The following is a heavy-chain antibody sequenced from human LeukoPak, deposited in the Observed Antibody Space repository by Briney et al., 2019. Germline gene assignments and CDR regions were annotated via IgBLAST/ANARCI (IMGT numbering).Heavy chain of an antibody. CDR3: ARDEHSGSPPFAPLLQH. J-gene: IGHJ1*01. D-gene: IGHD1-26*01. V-gene: IGHV3-33*01. Sequence: PGGSLRLSCAASGFTFSSYGMHWGRQAPGKGLEWVAAIWYDGSNKYYADSVKGRFTISRDNSKNTLYLQMQSLRVEDTAVYYCARDEHSGSPPFAPLLQHWGPGTLVTVSS. CDR1: GFTFSSYG. CDR2: IWYDGSNK.